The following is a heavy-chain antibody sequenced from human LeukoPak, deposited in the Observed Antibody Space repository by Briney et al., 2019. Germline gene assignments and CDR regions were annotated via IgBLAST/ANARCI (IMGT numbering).Heavy chain of an antibody. J-gene: IGHJ4*02. CDR2: ISSSSSDT. Sequence: GGSLRLSCAASGFTFSDYYMSWIRQPPGKGLEWVSYISSSSSDTNYADSVKGRFTISRDSAKSSVYLQMNSLRAEDTAVYYCARVITGTTWAPDYWGQGTLVTVSS. CDR1: GFTFSDYY. V-gene: IGHV3-11*06. D-gene: IGHD1-20*01. CDR3: ARVITGTTWAPDY.